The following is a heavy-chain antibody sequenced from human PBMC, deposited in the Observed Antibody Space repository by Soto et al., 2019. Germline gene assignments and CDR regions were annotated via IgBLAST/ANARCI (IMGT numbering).Heavy chain of an antibody. V-gene: IGHV1-46*01. CDR1: GYTFTSYY. CDR2: INPSGGST. D-gene: IGHD5-18*01. Sequence: ASVKVSCKASGYTFTSYYMHWVRQAPGQGLEWMGIINPSGGSTSYAQKFQGRVTMTRDTSTGTVYMELSSLRSEDTAVYYCARDPSDTAMEDGMDVWGQGTTVTVSS. J-gene: IGHJ6*02. CDR3: ARDPSDTAMEDGMDV.